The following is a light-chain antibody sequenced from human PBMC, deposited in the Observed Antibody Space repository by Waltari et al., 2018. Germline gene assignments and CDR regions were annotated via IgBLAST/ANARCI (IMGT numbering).Light chain of an antibody. Sequence: ELVLTQSPGTLSLSPGERATLSCRASQNIGRYLVWYQQKPGQPPRLLIYAASTGATGIPDRFIGSGSGTDFSLTIARLEPEDFAVYFCQNHERLPATFGQGTKVEI. CDR2: AAS. CDR1: QNIGRY. V-gene: IGKV3-20*01. CDR3: QNHERLPAT. J-gene: IGKJ1*01.